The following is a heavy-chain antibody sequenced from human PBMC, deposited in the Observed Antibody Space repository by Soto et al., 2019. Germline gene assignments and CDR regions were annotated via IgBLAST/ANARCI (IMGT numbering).Heavy chain of an antibody. V-gene: IGHV4-34*01. CDR3: AGFGELFLDV. J-gene: IGHJ6*02. CDR2: INHSGST. D-gene: IGHD3-10*01. CDR1: GGSFSGYY. Sequence: QVQLQQWGAGLLKPSETLSLTCAVYGGSFSGYYWSWIRQPPGKGLEWIGEINHSGSTNYNPSLKSRVTISVDTSKNQFSLELSSVTAADTAVYYCAGFGELFLDVWGQGTTVTVSS.